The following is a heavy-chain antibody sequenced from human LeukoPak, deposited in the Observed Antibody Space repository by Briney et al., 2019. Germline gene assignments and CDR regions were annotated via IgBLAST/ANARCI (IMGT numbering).Heavy chain of an antibody. V-gene: IGHV3-23*01. D-gene: IGHD3-3*01. J-gene: IGHJ4*02. CDR1: GFTFSSYA. CDR2: ISGSGGST. CDR3: AKDYDFGVVIAIDY. Sequence: GGSLRLSCAASGFTFSSYAMSWVRQAPGKGLEWVSAISGSGGSTYYADSVKGRFTISSDNSKNTLYLQMNSLRAEDTAVYYCAKDYDFGVVIAIDYWGQGTLVTVSS.